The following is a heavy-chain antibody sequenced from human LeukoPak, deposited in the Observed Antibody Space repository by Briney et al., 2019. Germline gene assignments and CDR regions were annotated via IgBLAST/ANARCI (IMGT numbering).Heavy chain of an antibody. Sequence: PSETLSLTCAVSSGSISSSDWWSWVRQPPGPGLEWIGEIYQSGSANYNPSLKSRVTISIDKSKNQFSLKLTSVTVADTAVYYCARNYCSAGRCYWYFDLWGRGTLVTVSS. J-gene: IGHJ2*01. CDR3: ARNYCSAGRCYWYFDL. V-gene: IGHV4-4*02. D-gene: IGHD2-15*01. CDR1: SGSISSSDW. CDR2: IYQSGSA.